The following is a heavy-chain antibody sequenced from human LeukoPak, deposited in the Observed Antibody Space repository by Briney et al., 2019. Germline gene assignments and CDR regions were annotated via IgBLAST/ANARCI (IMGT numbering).Heavy chain of an antibody. V-gene: IGHV3-23*01. CDR2: ISGSGGST. J-gene: IGHJ4*02. CDR1: GFTFNSYW. D-gene: IGHD3-22*01. CDR3: AKVVTGIVVGGVFHY. Sequence: GGSLRLSCAASGFTFNSYWMSWVRQAPGKGLEWVSTISGSGGSTYYADSVKGRFTISRDNSKNTLYLQMNSLRAEDTAVYYCAKVVTGIVVGGVFHYWGQGTLVTVSS.